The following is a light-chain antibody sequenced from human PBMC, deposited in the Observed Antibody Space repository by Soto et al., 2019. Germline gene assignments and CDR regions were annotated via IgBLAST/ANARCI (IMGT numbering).Light chain of an antibody. Sequence: QSVLTQPRSVSGSPGQSVTISCTGTSSDVGAYNYVSWYQQHPGKAPKLMIYDVSKRPSGVPDRFSGSKSGNTASPTISGLQAEDEADYYCCSYAGSYTVVFGGGTKLTVL. V-gene: IGLV2-11*01. J-gene: IGLJ2*01. CDR3: CSYAGSYTVV. CDR2: DVS. CDR1: SSDVGAYNY.